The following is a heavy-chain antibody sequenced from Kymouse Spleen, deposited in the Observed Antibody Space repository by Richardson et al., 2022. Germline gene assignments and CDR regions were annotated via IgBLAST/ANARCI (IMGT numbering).Heavy chain of an antibody. J-gene: IGHJ6*02. CDR1: GFTFSSYW. V-gene: IGHV3-74*01. D-gene: IGHD6-6*01. CDR2: INSDGSST. CDR3: ARDLEYSSSPYYYYYGMDV. Sequence: EVQLVESGGGLVQPGGSLRLSCAASGFTFSSYWMHWVRQAPGKGLVWVSRINSDGSSTSYADSVKGRFTISRDNAKNTLYLQMNSLRAEDTAVYYCARDLEYSSSPYYYYYGMDVWGQGTTVTVSS.